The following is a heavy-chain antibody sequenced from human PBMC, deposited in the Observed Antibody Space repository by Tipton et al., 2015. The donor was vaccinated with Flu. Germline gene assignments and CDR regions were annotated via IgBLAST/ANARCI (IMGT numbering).Heavy chain of an antibody. D-gene: IGHD3-22*01. CDR1: GGSISSYY. J-gene: IGHJ4*02. V-gene: IGHV4-59*01. Sequence: TLSLTCTVSGGSISSYYWSWIRQPPGKGLEWIGYIYYSGSTNYNPSLKSRGTISVDTSKNQFSLKLSSATAADTAVYYCARDRGHYYDSSGEGYFDYWGQGTLVTVSS. CDR2: IYYSGST. CDR3: ARDRGHYYDSSGEGYFDY.